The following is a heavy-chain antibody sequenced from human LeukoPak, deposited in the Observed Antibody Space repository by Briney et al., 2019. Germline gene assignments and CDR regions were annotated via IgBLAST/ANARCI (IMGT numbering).Heavy chain of an antibody. D-gene: IGHD3-16*01. CDR1: GGTFSSYA. CDR3: ARDRSEPEMGGDY. Sequence: ASVKVSCKASGGTFSSYAISWVRQAPGQGLEWMGRIIRILGIANYAQKFQGRVTITADKSTSTAYMELSSLRSEDTAVYYCARDRSEPEMGGDYWGQGTLVTVSS. J-gene: IGHJ4*02. V-gene: IGHV1-69*04. CDR2: IIRILGIA.